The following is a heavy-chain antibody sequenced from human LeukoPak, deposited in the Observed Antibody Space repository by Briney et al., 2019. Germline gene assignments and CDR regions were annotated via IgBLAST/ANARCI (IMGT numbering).Heavy chain of an antibody. CDR2: LTGSGSRT. D-gene: IGHD1-1*01. CDR1: GGPFSSLA. J-gene: IGHJ4*02. Sequence: GGSLRLSCAASGGPFSSLAMSWVRQAPGKGLEWVSGLTGSGSRTYCADSVKGRFTISRDNSKNTLFLQMHSLRAEDTAMYYCAMTLAGVLDSFDSWGQGTLVTVSS. V-gene: IGHV3-23*01. CDR3: AMTLAGVLDSFDS.